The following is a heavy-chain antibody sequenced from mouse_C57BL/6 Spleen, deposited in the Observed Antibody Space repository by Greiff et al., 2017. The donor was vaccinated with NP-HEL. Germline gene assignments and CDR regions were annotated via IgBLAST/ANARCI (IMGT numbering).Heavy chain of an antibody. J-gene: IGHJ4*01. Sequence: VQRVESGAELVKPGASVKMSCKASGYTFTTYPIEWMKQNHGKSLEWIGNFHPYNDDTKYNEKFKGKATLTVEKSSSTVYLELSRLTSDDSAVYYCARGDYDDYAMDYWGQGTSVTVSS. D-gene: IGHD2-4*01. CDR1: GYTFTTYP. V-gene: IGHV1-47*01. CDR3: ARGDYDDYAMDY. CDR2: FHPYNDDT.